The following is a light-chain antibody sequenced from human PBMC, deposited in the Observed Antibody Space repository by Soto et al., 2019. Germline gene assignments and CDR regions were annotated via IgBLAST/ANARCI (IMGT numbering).Light chain of an antibody. J-gene: IGLJ3*02. CDR1: SGHSSYA. V-gene: IGLV4-69*01. CDR3: QTWGTGIRV. CDR2: LNSDGSH. Sequence: QLVLTQSPSASASLGASVKLTRTLSSGHSSYAIAWHQQQPEKGPRYLMKLNSDGSHTKGDGIPDRFSGSSSGTDRYLTISSLQSEDEADYYCQTWGTGIRVFGGGTKLTVL.